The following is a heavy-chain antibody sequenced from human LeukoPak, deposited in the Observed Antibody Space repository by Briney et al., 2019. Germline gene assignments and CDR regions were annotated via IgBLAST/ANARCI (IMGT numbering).Heavy chain of an antibody. Sequence: SETLSLTCAVYGGSFSGYYWSWIRQPPGKGLEWIGEINHSGSTNYNPSLKSRVTISVDRSKNQFSLKLSSVTAADTAVYYCARFNGYNSFDYWGQGTLVTVSS. CDR3: ARFNGYNSFDY. D-gene: IGHD5-12*01. CDR1: GGSFSGYY. V-gene: IGHV4-34*01. CDR2: INHSGST. J-gene: IGHJ4*02.